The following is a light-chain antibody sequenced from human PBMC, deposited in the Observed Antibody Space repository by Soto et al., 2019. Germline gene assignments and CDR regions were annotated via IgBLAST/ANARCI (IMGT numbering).Light chain of an antibody. CDR3: QQRSNWPLT. Sequence: EIVLTQSPATLSLSPGERAALSCRASQNIRNYLAWYQQKPGQSPRLLIYDAANRATDIPARFSGNGSGTDFTLPISGLEPEDFAVYFCQQRSNWPLTFGPGTKVDIK. CDR1: QNIRNY. V-gene: IGKV3-11*01. CDR2: DAA. J-gene: IGKJ3*01.